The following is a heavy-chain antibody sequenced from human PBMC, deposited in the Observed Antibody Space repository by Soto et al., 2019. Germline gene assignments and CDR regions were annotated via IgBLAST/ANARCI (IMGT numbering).Heavy chain of an antibody. J-gene: IGHJ6*02. CDR1: GYTFTSYG. CDR2: ISAYNGNT. D-gene: IGHD1-26*01. Sequence: ASVKVSCKASGYTFTSYGISWVRQAPGQGLEWMGWISAYNGNTNYAQKLQGRVTMTTDTSTSTAYMELRSLRSDDTAVYYCARDNSPRSGSYFYYYYGMDVWGQGTTVTVSS. V-gene: IGHV1-18*01. CDR3: ARDNSPRSGSYFYYYYGMDV.